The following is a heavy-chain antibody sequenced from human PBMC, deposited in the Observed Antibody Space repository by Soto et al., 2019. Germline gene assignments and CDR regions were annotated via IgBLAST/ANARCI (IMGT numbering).Heavy chain of an antibody. CDR3: ATTLLSEDIVLVPAAMSYYYGMDV. D-gene: IGHD2-2*01. V-gene: IGHV1-69*12. Sequence: QVQLVQSGAEVKKPGSSVKVSCKVSGGTFSSYAISWVRQAPGQGLEWMGGIIPIFGTANYAQKFQGRVTITADESTSTAYMELSSLRSEDTAVYYCATTLLSEDIVLVPAAMSYYYGMDVWGQGTTVTVSS. CDR2: IIPIFGTA. J-gene: IGHJ6*02. CDR1: GGTFSSYA.